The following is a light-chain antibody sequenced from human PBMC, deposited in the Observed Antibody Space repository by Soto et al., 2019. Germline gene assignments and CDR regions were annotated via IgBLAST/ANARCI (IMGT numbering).Light chain of an antibody. CDR2: GAS. Sequence: EIMMTQSPATLSVSPGERATLSCRASQSVSSSLAWYQQKPGKAPRLLIYGASTRATGIPARLSGSGSGTEFTLTINSLQSEDFAVYYCQQYNNWWTFGQGTKVDIK. CDR1: QSVSSS. J-gene: IGKJ1*01. V-gene: IGKV3-15*01. CDR3: QQYNNWWT.